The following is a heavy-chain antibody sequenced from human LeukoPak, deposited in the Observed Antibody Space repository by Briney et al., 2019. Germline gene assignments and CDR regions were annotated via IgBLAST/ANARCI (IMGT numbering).Heavy chain of an antibody. Sequence: SSETLSLTCTVSGGSISSYYWGWIRQPPGKGLEWIGSIYYSGSTYYNPSLKSRVTISVDTSKNQFSLKLSSVTAADTAVYYCARLYYDILTGYYIPYYYYYYMDVWGKGTTVTISS. D-gene: IGHD3-9*01. CDR2: IYYSGST. CDR3: ARLYYDILTGYYIPYYYYYYMDV. J-gene: IGHJ6*03. CDR1: GGSISSYY. V-gene: IGHV4-39*01.